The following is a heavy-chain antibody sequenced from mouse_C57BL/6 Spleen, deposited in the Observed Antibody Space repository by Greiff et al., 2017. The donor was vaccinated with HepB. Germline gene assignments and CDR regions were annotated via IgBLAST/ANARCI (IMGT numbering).Heavy chain of an antibody. V-gene: IGHV1-18*01. Sequence: EVKLMESGPELVKPGASVKIPCKASGYTFTDYNMDWVKQSHGKSLEWIGDINPNNGGTIYNQKFKGKATLTVDKSSSTAYMELRSLTSEDTAVYYCARGYYGRGYAMDYCGQGTSVTVSS. D-gene: IGHD1-1*01. CDR2: INPNNGGT. CDR1: GYTFTDYN. CDR3: ARGYYGRGYAMDY. J-gene: IGHJ4*01.